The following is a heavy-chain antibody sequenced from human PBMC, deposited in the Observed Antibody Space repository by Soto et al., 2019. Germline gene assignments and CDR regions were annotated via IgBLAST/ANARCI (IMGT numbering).Heavy chain of an antibody. Sequence: GGSLRLSCAASGFTFSSYGMHWVRQAPGKGLEWVAVISYDGSNKYYADSVKGRFTISRDNSKNTLYLQMNSLRAEDTAVYYCAKDFVLLWLGEFRSYGMHVWGQGTTVTVSS. J-gene: IGHJ6*02. CDR2: ISYDGSNK. D-gene: IGHD3-10*01. V-gene: IGHV3-30*18. CDR3: AKDFVLLWLGEFRSYGMHV. CDR1: GFTFSSYG.